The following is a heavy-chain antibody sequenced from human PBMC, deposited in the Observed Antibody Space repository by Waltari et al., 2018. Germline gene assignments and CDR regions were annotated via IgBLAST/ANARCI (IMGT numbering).Heavy chain of an antibody. D-gene: IGHD6-19*01. CDR1: GYTFTSYG. Sequence: VQLVQSGAEVKKPGASVKVSCKASGYTFTSYGISWVRQMPGKGLEWMGIIYPGDSDTRYSPSFQGQVTISADKSISTAYLQWSSLKASDTAMYYCARHYSSGWLYWGQGTLVTVSS. CDR2: IYPGDSDT. CDR3: ARHYSSGWLY. J-gene: IGHJ4*02. V-gene: IGHV5-51*01.